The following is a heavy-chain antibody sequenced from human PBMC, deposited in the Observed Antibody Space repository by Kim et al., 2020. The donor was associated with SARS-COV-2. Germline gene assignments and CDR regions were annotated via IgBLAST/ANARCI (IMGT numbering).Heavy chain of an antibody. J-gene: IGHJ4*02. CDR1: GYTFTSYG. V-gene: IGHV1-18*04. Sequence: ASVKVSCKASGYTFTSYGISWVRQAPGQGLEWMGWISAYNGNTNYAQKLQGRVTMTTDTSTSTAYMELRSLRSDDTAVYYCARDHKIYGDYKCDYWGQGTLVTVSS. CDR3: ARDHKIYGDYKCDY. D-gene: IGHD4-17*01. CDR2: ISAYNGNT.